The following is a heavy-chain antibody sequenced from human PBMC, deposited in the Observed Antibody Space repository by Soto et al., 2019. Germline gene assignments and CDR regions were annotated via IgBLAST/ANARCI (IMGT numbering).Heavy chain of an antibody. Sequence: SVKVSCKASGGTFSSYTISWVRQAPGQGLEWMGRIIPILGIANYAQKFQGRVTITADKSTSTAYMELSSLRSEDTAVYYCARGMTTVTTDFDYWGQGTLVTVSA. CDR2: IIPILGIA. CDR3: ARGMTTVTTDFDY. V-gene: IGHV1-69*02. CDR1: GGTFSSYT. J-gene: IGHJ4*02. D-gene: IGHD4-17*01.